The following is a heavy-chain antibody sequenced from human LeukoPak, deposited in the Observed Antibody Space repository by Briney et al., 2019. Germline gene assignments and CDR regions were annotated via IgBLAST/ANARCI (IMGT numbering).Heavy chain of an antibody. CDR2: ISPYNGET. CDR3: ARDFYTSGPGWFDP. Sequence: GASVKVSCKASGYSFTTYGITWVRQAPGQGLEWMGWISPYNGETNYAEKFQGRVTMTTDTSTSTAYMEPRSLRSDDTAVYYCARDFYTSGPGWFDPWGQGTLVTVSS. D-gene: IGHD6-19*01. V-gene: IGHV1-18*01. CDR1: GYSFTTYG. J-gene: IGHJ5*02.